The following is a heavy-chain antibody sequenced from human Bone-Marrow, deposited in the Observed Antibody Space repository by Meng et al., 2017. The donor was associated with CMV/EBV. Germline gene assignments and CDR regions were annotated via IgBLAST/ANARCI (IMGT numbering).Heavy chain of an antibody. V-gene: IGHV1-69*05. D-gene: IGHD2-2*01. Sequence: SVNVSCKASGGTFSSYAISWVRQAPGQGLEWMGGIIPIFGTANYAQKFQGRVTITTDESTSTAYMELSSLRSEDTAVYYCARGAIVVVPAARYAAGMDVWGQGTTVTVSS. CDR1: GGTFSSYA. CDR2: IIPIFGTA. J-gene: IGHJ6*02. CDR3: ARGAIVVVPAARYAAGMDV.